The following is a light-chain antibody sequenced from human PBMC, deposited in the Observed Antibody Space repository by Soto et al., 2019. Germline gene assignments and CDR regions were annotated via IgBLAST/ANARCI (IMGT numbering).Light chain of an antibody. Sequence: QSALTQPASVSGSPGQSITISCSGTTNDIGTYNYVSWYQHHPGKVPKVIIYEVRNRPSEVSNRFSGSKSGNTASLTISGLQPEDEADYYCCSYTISATLVFGGGTKVTVL. CDR3: CSYTISATLV. CDR1: TNDIGTYNY. CDR2: EVR. V-gene: IGLV2-14*01. J-gene: IGLJ3*02.